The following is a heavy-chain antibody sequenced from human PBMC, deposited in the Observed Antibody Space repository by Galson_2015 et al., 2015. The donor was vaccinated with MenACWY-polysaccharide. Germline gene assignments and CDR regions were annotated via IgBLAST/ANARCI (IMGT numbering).Heavy chain of an antibody. CDR1: GFTFSSYA. J-gene: IGHJ6*02. CDR2: ISYNGSNI. V-gene: IGHV3-30-3*01. Sequence: SLRLSCAASGFTFSSYAMHWVRLAPGKGLEWVAVISYNGSNIYYADSEEGRFTISRDNFKSTLYLQMNSLRPEDTGVYYCARSYCDRTTCYGMDVWGQGTMVTVSS. CDR3: ARSYCDRTTCYGMDV. D-gene: IGHD2-21*01.